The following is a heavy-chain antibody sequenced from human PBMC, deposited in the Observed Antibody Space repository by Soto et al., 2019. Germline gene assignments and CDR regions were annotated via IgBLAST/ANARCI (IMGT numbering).Heavy chain of an antibody. Sequence: SETLSLTCTVSGGSISGGYYWSWIRQHAGKGLEWIGYIYYSGRTDYNPSLKSRVTISVDTSKNQFSLKLSSVTAADTAAYYCARDLRRFGEFQDVWGQGTTVNVS. CDR1: GGSISGGYY. D-gene: IGHD3-10*01. CDR3: ARDLRRFGEFQDV. V-gene: IGHV4-31*03. CDR2: IYYSGRT. J-gene: IGHJ6*02.